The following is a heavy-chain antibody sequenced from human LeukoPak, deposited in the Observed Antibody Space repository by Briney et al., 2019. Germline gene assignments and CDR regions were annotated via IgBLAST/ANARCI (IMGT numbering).Heavy chain of an antibody. D-gene: IGHD6-13*01. V-gene: IGHV3-74*01. CDR2: INSDGSST. CDR3: ASIAAAGTLESFDY. CDR1: GFTFSSYW. Sequence: PGGSLRLSCAASGFTFSSYWMHWVRQAPGKGLVWVSRINSDGSSTSYADSVKGRFTISRDNAKNTLYLQMNSLRAEDTAVYYCASIAAAGTLESFDYWGQGTLVTVSS. J-gene: IGHJ4*02.